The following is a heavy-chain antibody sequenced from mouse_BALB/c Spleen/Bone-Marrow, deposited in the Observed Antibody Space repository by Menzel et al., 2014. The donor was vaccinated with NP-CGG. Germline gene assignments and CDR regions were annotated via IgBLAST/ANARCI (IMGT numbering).Heavy chain of an antibody. V-gene: IGHV1-18*01. Sequence: EVQLQQSGPELVKPGASMKISCKASGYSFTGYTMNWVKQSHGKNLEWIGLINPYNGGTNYNQKFKGKATLTVDKSSSTSYMELLSLTSEDSAVYYCARDYYGFSYGFAYWGQGTLVTVSA. CDR1: GYSFTGYT. CDR2: INPYNGGT. CDR3: ARDYYGFSYGFAY. D-gene: IGHD1-1*01. J-gene: IGHJ3*01.